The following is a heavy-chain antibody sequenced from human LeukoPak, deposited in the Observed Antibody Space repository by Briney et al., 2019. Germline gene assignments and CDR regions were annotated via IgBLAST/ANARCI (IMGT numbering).Heavy chain of an antibody. CDR1: GGSISSATYY. V-gene: IGHV4-39*07. CDR3: ARDRKYYYYMDV. J-gene: IGHJ6*03. Sequence: SETLSLTCTVSGGSISSATYYWGWIRQPPGKGLEWIGSIYHSGSTYYNPSLKSRVTISVDTSKNQFSLRLSPLTAADTALYYCARDRKYYYYMDVWGKGTTVTVSS. CDR2: IYHSGST. D-gene: IGHD1-14*01.